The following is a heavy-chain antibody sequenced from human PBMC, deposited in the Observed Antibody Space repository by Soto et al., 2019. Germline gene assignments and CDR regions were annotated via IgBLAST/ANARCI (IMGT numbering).Heavy chain of an antibody. D-gene: IGHD6-19*01. V-gene: IGHV4-34*01. J-gene: IGHJ4*02. CDR3: ARANSSGWYPFDY. CDR2: INHSGST. Sequence: QVQLQQWGSGLLKPSETLSLTCAVYGGSFSGYYWSWIRQPPGKGLEWIGEINHSGSTNYNPSLKSRVTISVDTSKNQFSLKLSSVTASDTAVYYWARANSSGWYPFDYWGQGTLVTVSS. CDR1: GGSFSGYY.